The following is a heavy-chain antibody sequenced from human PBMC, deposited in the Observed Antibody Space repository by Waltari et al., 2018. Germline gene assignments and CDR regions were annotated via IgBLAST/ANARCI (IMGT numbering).Heavy chain of an antibody. Sequence: EVQLVESGGGLVQPGGSLRLSCAASGFTFSSYALSWVRQAPGKGLEVVSAISGSGGSTYYADSVKGRFTISRDNSKNTLYLQMNSLRAEDTAVYYCAKSDSSWYYFDYWGQGTLVTVSS. CDR3: AKSDSSWYYFDY. CDR1: GFTFSSYA. J-gene: IGHJ4*02. CDR2: ISGSGGST. V-gene: IGHV3-23*04. D-gene: IGHD6-13*01.